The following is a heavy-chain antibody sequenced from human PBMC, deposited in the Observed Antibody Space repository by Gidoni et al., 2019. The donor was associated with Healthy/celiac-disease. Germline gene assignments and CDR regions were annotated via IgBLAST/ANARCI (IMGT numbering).Heavy chain of an antibody. J-gene: IGHJ4*02. Sequence: EVQLLESGGGLVQPGGSLRLSCAASGFPFRSYSMSWVRQAPGKGMEWVPAISGSGGSTYSADSVKGRFTISRDNSKNTRYRQMNSLRAEDTAVYYCARASPPRGYSYGYGYWGQGTLVTVSS. CDR3: ARASPPRGYSYGYGY. V-gene: IGHV3-23*01. CDR2: ISGSGGST. D-gene: IGHD5-18*01. CDR1: GFPFRSYS.